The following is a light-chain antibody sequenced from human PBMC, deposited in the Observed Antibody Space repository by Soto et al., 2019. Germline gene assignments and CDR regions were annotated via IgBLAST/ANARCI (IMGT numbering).Light chain of an antibody. J-gene: IGLJ1*01. V-gene: IGLV2-14*03. CDR1: SSDVGGYDF. CDR3: SSYTSISTYV. CDR2: DVS. Sequence: HXVLTPPASVSGSPGQSITISCTGTSSDVGGYDFVSWYQHHPGKAPRLMIYDVSHRPSGVSDRFSASKSGNTASLTISGLLAEDEADYYCSSYTSISTYVFGTGTKVTVL.